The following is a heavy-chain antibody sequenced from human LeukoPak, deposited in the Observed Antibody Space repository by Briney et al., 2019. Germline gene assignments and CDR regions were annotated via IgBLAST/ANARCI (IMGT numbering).Heavy chain of an antibody. CDR1: GGTFSSYA. CDR2: IIPIFGTA. J-gene: IGHJ4*02. V-gene: IGHV1-69*06. D-gene: IGHD2-2*01. Sequence: SVKVPCKASGGTFSSYAISWVRQAPGQGLEWMGRIIPIFGTANYAQKFQGRVTITADKSTSTAYMELSSLRSEDTAVYYCARDRRWYCSSTSCSSGGDYWGQGTLVTVSS. CDR3: ARDRRWYCSSTSCSSGGDY.